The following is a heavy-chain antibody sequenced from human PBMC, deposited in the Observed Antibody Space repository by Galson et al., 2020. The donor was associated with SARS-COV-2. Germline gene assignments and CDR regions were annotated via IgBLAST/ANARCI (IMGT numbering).Heavy chain of an antibody. V-gene: IGHV1-18*01. D-gene: IGHD6-25*01. CDR1: GYTFTTYG. J-gene: IGHJ3*02. CDR2: ISAYDGNT. Sequence: ASVNVSCKASGYTFTTYGISWVRQDPGQGLEWMGWISAYDGNTKYAQKLQGRVTVTTDTSTSTVYMELRSLRSDDTAVYYCARVRSSGWADAYDIWGQGTKVTVSS. CDR3: ARVRSSGWADAYDI.